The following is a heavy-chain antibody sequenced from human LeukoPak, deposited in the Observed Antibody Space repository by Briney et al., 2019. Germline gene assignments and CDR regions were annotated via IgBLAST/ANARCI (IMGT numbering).Heavy chain of an antibody. CDR1: GYTFTGYY. D-gene: IGHD3-22*01. Sequence: GASVKVSCKASGYTFTGYYMHWVRQAPGQGLEWMGWINPNSGGTNYAQKFQGRVTMTRDTSISTVYMELSRLRSDDTAVYYCARYRYDSSGYSDYWGQGTLVTVSS. J-gene: IGHJ4*02. CDR3: ARYRYDSSGYSDY. V-gene: IGHV1-2*02. CDR2: INPNSGGT.